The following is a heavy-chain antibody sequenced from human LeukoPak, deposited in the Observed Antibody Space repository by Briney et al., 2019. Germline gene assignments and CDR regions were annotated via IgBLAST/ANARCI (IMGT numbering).Heavy chain of an antibody. CDR2: ISYDGSNR. D-gene: IGHD1-26*01. J-gene: IGHJ3*02. CDR3: AKIGTSGDVVGATRLRAFDI. Sequence: GGSLRLSCAASGFTFSSYRMHWVRQAPGQGLEWVAVISYDGSNRYYADSVKGRFTISRDNSKNTLYLQMNSLRAEDTAVYYCAKIGTSGDVVGATRLRAFDIWGQGTMVTVSS. CDR1: GFTFSSYR. V-gene: IGHV3-30*18.